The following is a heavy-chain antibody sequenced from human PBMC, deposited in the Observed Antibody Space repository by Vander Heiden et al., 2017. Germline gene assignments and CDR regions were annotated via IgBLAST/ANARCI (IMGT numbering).Heavy chain of an antibody. V-gene: IGHV3-30*04. CDR2: ISYDGSNK. D-gene: IGHD1-26*01. CDR1: GFTFRSYA. Sequence: QVQLVESGGGVVQPGRSLRLSCAASGFTFRSYAMHCVRQAPGKGLEWVAVISYDGSNKYYADSVKGRFTISRDNSKNTLYLQMNSLRAGDTAVYYCADIVGATGYWGQGTLVTVSS. J-gene: IGHJ4*02. CDR3: ADIVGATGY.